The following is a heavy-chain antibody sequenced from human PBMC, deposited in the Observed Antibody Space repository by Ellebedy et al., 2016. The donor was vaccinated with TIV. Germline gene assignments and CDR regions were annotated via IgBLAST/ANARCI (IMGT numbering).Heavy chain of an antibody. CDR2: IAGGEDSGAAIK. CDR1: GFIFTDYY. J-gene: IGHJ4*02. V-gene: IGHV3-11*04. Sequence: GESLKISCAASGFIFTDYYMNWMRQRPGKGLEWLAHIAGGEDSGAAIKFYGDSVRGRFTISRDNSMTTLYLEMNSLRAEDTAVYYCARDLDKSSGWYGGAAYWGQGTLVTVSS. CDR3: ARDLDKSSGWYGGAAY. D-gene: IGHD6-19*01.